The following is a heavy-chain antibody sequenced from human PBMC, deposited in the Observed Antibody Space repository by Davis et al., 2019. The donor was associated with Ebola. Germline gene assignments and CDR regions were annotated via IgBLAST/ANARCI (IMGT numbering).Heavy chain of an antibody. CDR3: ARRNYYYENF. D-gene: IGHD3-22*01. V-gene: IGHV4-39*01. J-gene: IGHJ4*02. CDR2: FYYSGNT. CDR1: GASISRTTNYY. Sequence: MPSETLSLTCTVSGASISRTTNYYWGWIRQSPGKGLEWIGSFYYSGNTYYNPSLKSRVTISVDTSKNQFSLELSSVTAADTAVYYCARRNYYYENFWGQGTLVTVSS.